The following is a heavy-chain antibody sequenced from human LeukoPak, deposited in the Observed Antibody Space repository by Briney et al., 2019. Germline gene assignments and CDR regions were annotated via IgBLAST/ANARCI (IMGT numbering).Heavy chain of an antibody. V-gene: IGHV3-15*01. CDR2: IKSKTDGGTT. CDR1: GFTFSNAW. Sequence: GGSLRLSCAASGFTFSNAWMSWVRQAPGKGLEWVGRIKSKTDGGTTDCAAPVKGRFTISRDDSKNTLYLQMNSLRAEDTAVYYCAKDGRWIAVAGTLAYADYWGQGTLVTVSS. J-gene: IGHJ4*02. CDR3: AKDGRWIAVAGTLAYADY. D-gene: IGHD6-19*01.